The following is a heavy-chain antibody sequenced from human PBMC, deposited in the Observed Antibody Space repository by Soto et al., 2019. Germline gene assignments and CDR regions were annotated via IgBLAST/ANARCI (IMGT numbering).Heavy chain of an antibody. D-gene: IGHD4-17*01. Sequence: GGSLRLTCAASGFTFDDYAMHWVRQAPGKGLEWVSGISWNSGSIGYADSVKGRFTISRDNAKNSLYLQMNSLRAEDTALYYCAKDVMTTVGNYMDVWGKGTTVTVSS. J-gene: IGHJ6*03. CDR2: ISWNSGSI. CDR1: GFTFDDYA. V-gene: IGHV3-9*01. CDR3: AKDVMTTVGNYMDV.